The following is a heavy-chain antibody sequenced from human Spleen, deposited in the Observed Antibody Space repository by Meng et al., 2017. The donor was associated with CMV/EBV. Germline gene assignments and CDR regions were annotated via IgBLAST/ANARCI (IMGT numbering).Heavy chain of an antibody. Sequence: ASVKVSCKASGDTFTNYYIHWVRQAPGQGLEWMGIINPIYGSTGYAQKLQGRVTITGDTSTSTVHMELNSLRSEDTAVYYCARDFNAHSYYGSGSYYLVGYWGQGTLVTVSS. CDR1: GDTFTNYY. CDR2: INPIYGST. CDR3: ARDFNAHSYYGSGSYYLVGY. D-gene: IGHD3-10*01. V-gene: IGHV1-46*04. J-gene: IGHJ4*02.